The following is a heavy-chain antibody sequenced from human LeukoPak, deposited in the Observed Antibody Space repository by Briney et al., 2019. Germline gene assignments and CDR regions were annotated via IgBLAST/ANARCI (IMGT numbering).Heavy chain of an antibody. CDR1: GYTFTGYY. CDR2: INPNSGGT. Sequence: ASVKVSCKASGYTFTGYYMHWVRQAPGQGLEWMGWINPNSGGTNYAQKFQGRVTMTRDTSISTAYMELSRLRSDDTAVYYCARDRVGARLYNWFDPWGQGTLVTVSS. V-gene: IGHV1-2*02. D-gene: IGHD1-26*01. J-gene: IGHJ5*02. CDR3: ARDRVGARLYNWFDP.